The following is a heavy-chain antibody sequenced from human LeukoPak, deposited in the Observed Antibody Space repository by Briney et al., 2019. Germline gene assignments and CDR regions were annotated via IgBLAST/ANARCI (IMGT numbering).Heavy chain of an antibody. CDR1: GGTFSSYA. CDR3: AREMYYYDRSGYYSFDY. J-gene: IGHJ4*02. Sequence: SVKVSCKASGGTFSSYAISWVRQAPGQGLEWMGRIIPIFGIANYAQKFQGRVTITADKSTSTAYMELSSLRSEDTAVYYCAREMYYYDRSGYYSFDYWGQGTLVTVSS. CDR2: IIPIFGIA. V-gene: IGHV1-69*10. D-gene: IGHD3-22*01.